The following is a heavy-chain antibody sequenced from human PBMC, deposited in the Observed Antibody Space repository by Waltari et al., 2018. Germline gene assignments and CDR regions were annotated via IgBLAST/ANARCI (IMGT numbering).Heavy chain of an antibody. J-gene: IGHJ4*02. CDR3: AIGGVETSWYWRY. CDR2: IKTDGSET. D-gene: IGHD6-13*01. CDR1: GFTFSVSW. V-gene: IGHV3-7*01. Sequence: EVQVVASGGGLVQPGGSLGLSGAASGFTFSVSWMTWVRQAPGKGLEWVANIKTDGSETYYVDSVKGRFTISRDNTKNSLYLQMSSLRAEDTAVYYCAIGGVETSWYWRYWGQGTLVTVSS.